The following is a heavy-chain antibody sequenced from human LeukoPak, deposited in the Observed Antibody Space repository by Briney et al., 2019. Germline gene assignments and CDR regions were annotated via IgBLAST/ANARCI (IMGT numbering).Heavy chain of an antibody. D-gene: IGHD1-26*01. CDR3: ATLSIVGATTGAFDI. V-gene: IGHV1-3*01. J-gene: IGHJ3*02. CDR1: GYTFTSYA. Sequence: ASVKVSCKASGYTFTSYAMHWVRQAPGQRLEWMGWINAGNGNTKYSQKFQGRVTITRDTSASTAYMELSSLRSEDTAVYYCATLSIVGATTGAFDIWGQGTMVTVSS. CDR2: INAGNGNT.